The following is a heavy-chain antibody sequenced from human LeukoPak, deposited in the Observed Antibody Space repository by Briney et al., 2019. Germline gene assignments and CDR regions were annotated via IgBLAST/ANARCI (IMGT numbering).Heavy chain of an antibody. CDR1: AGIISSYA. D-gene: IGHD2-15*01. J-gene: IGHJ6*04. CDR2: IIPIFGTA. Sequence: AASVKVSCKASAGIISSYAISWVRQAPGQGLEWMGGIIPIFGTANYAQKFQGRVTITADESTSTAYMELSSLRSEDTAVYYCARGSVFRGQRLKVVAATNYYYYGMDVWGKGTTVTVSS. V-gene: IGHV1-69*13. CDR3: ARGSVFRGQRLKVVAATNYYYYGMDV.